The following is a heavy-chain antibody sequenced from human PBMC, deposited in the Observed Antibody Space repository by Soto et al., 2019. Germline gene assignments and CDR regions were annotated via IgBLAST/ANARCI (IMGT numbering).Heavy chain of an antibody. D-gene: IGHD4-17*01. Sequence: ASVKVSCKASGSTFPNYYMHWVRQAPGQGLEWLGIITPTGGGRTKYSQKFQGRVTMTRDTSTSTVYMELNSLRTEDTAVYYCVRRSTVSYYAVDVWGQGTTVTVSS. CDR2: ITPTGGGRT. CDR3: VRRSTVSYYAVDV. V-gene: IGHV1-46*01. CDR1: GSTFPNYY. J-gene: IGHJ6*02.